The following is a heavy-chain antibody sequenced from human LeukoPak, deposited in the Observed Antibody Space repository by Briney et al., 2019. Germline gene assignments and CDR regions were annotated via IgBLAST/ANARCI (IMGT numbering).Heavy chain of an antibody. CDR1: GGSISSYY. J-gene: IGHJ5*02. CDR3: ARGQYYYGSGSYYRWFDP. CDR2: IDYSGST. Sequence: SETLSLTCTVSGGSISSYYWSWIRQPPGKGLEWIGYIDYSGSTNYNPSLKSRVTISVDTSKNQFSLKLSSVTAADTAVYYCARGQYYYGSGSYYRWFDPWGQGTLVTVSS. D-gene: IGHD3-10*01. V-gene: IGHV4-59*01.